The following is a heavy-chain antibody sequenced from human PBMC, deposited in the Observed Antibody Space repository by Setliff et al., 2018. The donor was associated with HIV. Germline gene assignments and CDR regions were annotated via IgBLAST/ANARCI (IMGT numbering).Heavy chain of an antibody. V-gene: IGHV1-2*02. J-gene: IGHJ5*01. Sequence: ASVKVSCKASGYTFTDYYMHWVRQAPGQGLEWMGWINPHSGGTEYAQKFQGRVNMTRDTSISTAYMELSRLGSDDTAVYFCARVFYYGSGSHYECNFDSWGQGTLVTVSS. CDR2: INPHSGGT. CDR1: GYTFTDYY. D-gene: IGHD3-10*01. CDR3: ARVFYYGSGSHYECNFDS.